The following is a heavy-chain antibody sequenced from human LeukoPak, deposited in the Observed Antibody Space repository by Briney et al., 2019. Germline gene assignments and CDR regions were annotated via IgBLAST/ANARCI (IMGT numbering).Heavy chain of an antibody. J-gene: IGHJ6*02. D-gene: IGHD4-17*01. V-gene: IGHV1-2*02. CDR3: ARENGDYWTRNYYYGMDV. CDR2: INPNSGGT. CDR1: GYTFTGYY. Sequence: SVKVSCKASGYTFTGYYMHWVRQAPGQGLEWMGWINPNSGGTNYAQKFQGRVTMTRDTSISTAYMELSRLRSDDTAVYYCARENGDYWTRNYYYGMDVWGQGHTVTVS.